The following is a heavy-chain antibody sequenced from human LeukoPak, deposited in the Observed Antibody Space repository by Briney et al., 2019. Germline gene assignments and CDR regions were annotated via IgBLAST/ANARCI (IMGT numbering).Heavy chain of an antibody. CDR3: ARVSIAVAGTPLDY. V-gene: IGHV1-2*02. CDR2: INPNSGGT. CDR1: GYTFTGYY. J-gene: IGHJ4*02. Sequence: ASVKVSCKASGYTFTGYYMHWVRQAPGQGLEWMGWINPNSGGTNYAQKFQGRVTITADKSTSTAYMELSSLRSEDTAVYYCARVSIAVAGTPLDYWGQGTLVTVSS. D-gene: IGHD6-19*01.